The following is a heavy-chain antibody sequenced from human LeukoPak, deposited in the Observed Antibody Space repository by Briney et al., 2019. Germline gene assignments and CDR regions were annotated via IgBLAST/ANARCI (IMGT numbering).Heavy chain of an antibody. CDR1: GFTFSDYS. J-gene: IGHJ4*02. CDR2: ISSSSSYI. Sequence: GGSLRLSCAASGFTFSDYSMNWVRQAPGKGLEWVSSISSSSSYIYYADSVKGRFTISRDNAKNSLYLQMNSLRAEDTAVYYCARDRQLTLFDYWGQGTLVTVSS. V-gene: IGHV3-21*01. CDR3: ARDRQLTLFDY. D-gene: IGHD6-13*01.